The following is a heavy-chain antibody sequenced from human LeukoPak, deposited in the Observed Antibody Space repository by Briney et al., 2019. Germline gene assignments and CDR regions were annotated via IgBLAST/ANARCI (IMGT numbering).Heavy chain of an antibody. J-gene: IGHJ5*02. CDR2: IYPGDSDT. CDR3: ARGQVWFDP. V-gene: IGHV5-51*01. Sequence: GEPLKISCKGSGYRFTSYWIAWGRQMPGKGLEWMGIIYPGDSDTRYSPSFQGQVTISPDKSISTAYLQWSSLKASDTAMYYCARGQVWFDPWGQGTLVTVSS. CDR1: GYRFTSYW.